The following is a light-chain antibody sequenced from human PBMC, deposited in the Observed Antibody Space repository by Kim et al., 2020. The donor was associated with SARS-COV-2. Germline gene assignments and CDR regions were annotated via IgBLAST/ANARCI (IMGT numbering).Light chain of an antibody. CDR3: QKYNSAPWT. CDR1: KDIANA. V-gene: IGKV1-27*01. J-gene: IGKJ1*01. CDR2: AAA. Sequence: LSAAVRDRVTSTCRESKDIANALAWYQQEPGKVPQVLIYAAANWQSGVPSRFSGSGSGTEFTLTIGRLQTEDVATCYWQKYNSAPWTFGPGTKVEIK.